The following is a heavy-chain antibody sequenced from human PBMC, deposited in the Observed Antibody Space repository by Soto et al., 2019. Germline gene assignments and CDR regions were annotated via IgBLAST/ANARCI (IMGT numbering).Heavy chain of an antibody. Sequence: GESRKISCKGSVYSFTSYWISWVRQMPGKGLEWMGRIDPSDSYTNYSPSFQGHVTISADKSISTAYLQWSSLKASDTAMYYCARLRGGAHYDYVWGSYRFDYWGQGTLVTVSS. CDR3: ARLRGGAHYDYVWGSYRFDY. D-gene: IGHD3-16*02. CDR1: VYSFTSYW. J-gene: IGHJ4*02. CDR2: IDPSDSYT. V-gene: IGHV5-10-1*01.